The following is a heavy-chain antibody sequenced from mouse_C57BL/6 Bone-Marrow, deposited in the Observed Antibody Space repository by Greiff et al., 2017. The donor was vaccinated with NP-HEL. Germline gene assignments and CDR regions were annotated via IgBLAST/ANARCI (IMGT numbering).Heavy chain of an antibody. CDR2: INPNNGGT. CDR3: AREEARLLRYFDY. CDR1: GYTFTDYY. Sequence: EVQLQQSGPELVKPGASVKISCKASGYTFTDYYMNWVKQSHGKSLEWIGDINPNNGGTSYNQKFKGKATLTVDKSSSTAYMELRSLTSEDSAVYYCAREEARLLRYFDYWGQGTTLTVSS. V-gene: IGHV1-26*01. J-gene: IGHJ2*01. D-gene: IGHD2-3*01.